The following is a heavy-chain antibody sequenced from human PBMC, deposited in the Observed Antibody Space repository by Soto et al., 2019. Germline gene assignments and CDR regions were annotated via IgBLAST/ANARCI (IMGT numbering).Heavy chain of an antibody. D-gene: IGHD6-6*01. CDR3: AKESARLRYFAY. CDR1: GFAFSSYA. CDR2: ISGSGGST. V-gene: IGHV3-23*01. J-gene: IGHJ4*02. Sequence: PGGSLRLSCAASGFAFSSYAMSWVRQAPGKGLEWVSAISGSGGSTYYADSVKGRFTISRDNSKNTLYLQMDSLRAEDTAVYYCAKESARLRYFAYRGQGTLVTVSS.